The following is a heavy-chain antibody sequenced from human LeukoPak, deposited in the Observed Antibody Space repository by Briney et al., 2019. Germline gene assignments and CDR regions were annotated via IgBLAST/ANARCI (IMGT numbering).Heavy chain of an antibody. CDR1: GFSFSSSP. CDR3: ARQIGYCSSITCYFDS. V-gene: IGHV3-23*01. Sequence: GGSLRLSCAASGFSFSSSPMSWVRQAPGKGLEWVSALAGSGGVPIYADSVKGRFTVSRDNSKNTLFLQMNSLRVEDTAVYYCARQIGYCSSITCYFDSWGQGTLVTVSS. CDR2: LAGSGGVP. J-gene: IGHJ4*02. D-gene: IGHD2-2*01.